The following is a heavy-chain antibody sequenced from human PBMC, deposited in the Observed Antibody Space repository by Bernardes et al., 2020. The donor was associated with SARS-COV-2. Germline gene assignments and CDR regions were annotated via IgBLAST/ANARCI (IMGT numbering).Heavy chain of an antibody. D-gene: IGHD2-8*02. V-gene: IGHV3-23*01. CDR1: GFTFSSYA. Sequence: LRLSCSASGFTFSSYAMSWVRQAPGKGLEWVSAISGSGGSTYYADSVKGRFTMSRDNSKNTLHLQMNSLRAEDTAVYYCAKGIRGGILFCYGMDVWGQGTTVTVSS. CDR2: ISGSGGST. J-gene: IGHJ6*02. CDR3: AKGIRGGILFCYGMDV.